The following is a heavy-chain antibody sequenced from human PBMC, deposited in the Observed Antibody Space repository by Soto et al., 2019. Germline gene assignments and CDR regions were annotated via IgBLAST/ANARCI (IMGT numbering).Heavy chain of an antibody. J-gene: IGHJ6*02. D-gene: IGHD3-3*01. V-gene: IGHV3-30*18. CDR3: AKDGTYYDFWSGSDDYGMDV. Sequence: QVQLVESGGGVVQPGRSLRLSCAASGFTFSSYGMHWVRQAPGKGLEWVAVISYDGSNKYYADSVKGRFTISRDNSKNTLYMQMNSLRAEDTAVYYCAKDGTYYDFWSGSDDYGMDVWGQGTTVTVSS. CDR2: ISYDGSNK. CDR1: GFTFSSYG.